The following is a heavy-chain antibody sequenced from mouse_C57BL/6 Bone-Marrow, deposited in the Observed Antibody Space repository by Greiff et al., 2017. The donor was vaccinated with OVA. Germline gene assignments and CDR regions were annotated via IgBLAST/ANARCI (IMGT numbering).Heavy chain of an antibody. V-gene: IGHV2-2*01. Sequence: QVQLQQSGPGLVQPSQSLSITCTVSGFSLTSYGVHWVRQSPGKGLEWLGVIWSGGSTDYNAAFISRLSISKDNSTGQVFFKMNSLQADDTAIYYCARRGTAGVDWYFDVWGTGTTVTVSS. CDR3: ARRGTAGVDWYFDV. CDR2: IWSGGST. J-gene: IGHJ1*03. D-gene: IGHD2-14*01. CDR1: GFSLTSYG.